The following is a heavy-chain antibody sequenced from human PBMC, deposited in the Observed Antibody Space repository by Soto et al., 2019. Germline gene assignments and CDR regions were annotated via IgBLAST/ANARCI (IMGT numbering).Heavy chain of an antibody. J-gene: IGHJ4*02. CDR2: IYYSGST. D-gene: IGHD1-1*01. CDR1: GGSISSGGYY. Sequence: QVQLQESGPGLVKPSQTLSLTCTVSGGSISSGGYYWSWLRQHPGKGLEWIGYIYYSGSTYYNPSLKSRVTISVDTSKNQFSLKLSSVTAADTAVDYCAREGNTTQPTANIDYWGQGTLVTVSS. V-gene: IGHV4-31*03. CDR3: AREGNTTQPTANIDY.